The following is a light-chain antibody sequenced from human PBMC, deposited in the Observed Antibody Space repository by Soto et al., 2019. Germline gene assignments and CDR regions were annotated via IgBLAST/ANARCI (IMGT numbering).Light chain of an antibody. CDR1: QRINTY. V-gene: IGKV1-39*01. CDR2: TAS. J-gene: IGKJ1*01. Sequence: IHIAQSQSSLSASVGDRVTITCRASQRINTYLDWYQLKPGKAPKLLIYTASSLPSGVPSRFSGSGSETDFALTISSLQPEDFATYYCQQSDSAPSFGQGTKVDI. CDR3: QQSDSAPS.